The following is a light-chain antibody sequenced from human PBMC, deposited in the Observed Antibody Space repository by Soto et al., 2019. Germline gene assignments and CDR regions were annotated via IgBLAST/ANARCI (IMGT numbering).Light chain of an antibody. J-gene: IGKJ1*01. V-gene: IGKV3-15*01. Sequence: EIVMTQSPATLSVSPGERATLSCRASQSVSSNLAWYQQKPGQAPRLLIYGASTRATGIPARFSGSGSGTESTLTISSLQSEDLAVYYCQQYNNWPPWTFGQGTKVESK. CDR2: GAS. CDR3: QQYNNWPPWT. CDR1: QSVSSN.